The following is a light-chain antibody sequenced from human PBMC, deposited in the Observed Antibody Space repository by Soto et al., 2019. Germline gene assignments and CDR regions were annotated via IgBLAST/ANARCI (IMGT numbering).Light chain of an antibody. J-gene: IGKJ1*01. Sequence: EIVMTQSPATLSVSPGERATLSCRASQSVSNNLAWYQQKPGQAPRLLIYGASTRATGIQARFSGSGSGTEFTLTVSSLQSEDFAVYYCQQYNTWPRTFGQGTKVEIK. CDR1: QSVSNN. CDR2: GAS. V-gene: IGKV3-15*01. CDR3: QQYNTWPRT.